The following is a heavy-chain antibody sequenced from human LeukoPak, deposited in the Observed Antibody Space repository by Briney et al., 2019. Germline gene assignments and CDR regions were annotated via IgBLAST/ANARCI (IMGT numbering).Heavy chain of an antibody. Sequence: SETLSLTCTVSGGSISSYYWSWIRQPAGKGLEWIGRIYTSGSTNYNPSLKSRVTMSVDTSKNQFSLKLSSVTAADTAAYYCARALQYYDYVWGSYRYQDVWGKGTTVTVSS. CDR3: ARALQYYDYVWGSYRYQDV. CDR1: GGSISSYY. D-gene: IGHD3-16*02. J-gene: IGHJ6*03. V-gene: IGHV4-4*07. CDR2: IYTSGST.